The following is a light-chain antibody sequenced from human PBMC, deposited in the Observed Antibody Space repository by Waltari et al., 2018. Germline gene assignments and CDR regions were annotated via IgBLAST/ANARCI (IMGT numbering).Light chain of an antibody. J-gene: IGLJ2*01. CDR1: RWLTGYG. V-gene: IGLV4-69*01. CDR3: QTWGTGVHVV. CDR2: GARDGSH. Sequence: QVVLTQSPSASASRGASVNITCTLSRWLTGYGVEGNQLQPGQRPRYLMQGARDGSHNKGDGIPDRFSGSSSGAERYLSISSLQSEDEADYYCQTWGTGVHVVFGGGTKLTVL.